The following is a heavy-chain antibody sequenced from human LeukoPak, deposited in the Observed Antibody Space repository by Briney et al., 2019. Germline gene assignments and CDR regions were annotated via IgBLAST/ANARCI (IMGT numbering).Heavy chain of an antibody. V-gene: IGHV1-69*05. J-gene: IGHJ4*02. Sequence: GSSVKVSCKASGVTFISTAINWARQAPGQGLEWMGRIIPMYGSPNHAQKFQGRVTITTDESMSTAYMELNSLTSEDTAVYFCARGMGYSYVLDYWGQGTLVTVSS. CDR3: ARGMGYSYVLDY. CDR2: IIPMYGSP. CDR1: GVTFISTA. D-gene: IGHD5-18*01.